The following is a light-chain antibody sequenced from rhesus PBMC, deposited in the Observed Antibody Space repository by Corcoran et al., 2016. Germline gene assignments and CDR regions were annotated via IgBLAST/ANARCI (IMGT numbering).Light chain of an antibody. CDR2: TAA. V-gene: IGKV1-21*01. J-gene: IGKJ1*01. CDR1: PGISSW. Sequence: DIQMTQSPSSLSASVGDRVTTTCRASPGISSWLAWYQQKPGKAPKLLIYTAACLQSVVPSRFSGSGSRTVFTLPISSLQPEAFASYYCQHYNGAPPTFGQGTKVEIK. CDR3: QHYNGAPPT.